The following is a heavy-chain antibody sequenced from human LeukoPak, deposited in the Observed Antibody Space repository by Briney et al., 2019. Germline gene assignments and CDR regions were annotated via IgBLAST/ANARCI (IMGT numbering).Heavy chain of an antibody. D-gene: IGHD3-10*01. CDR3: ARVGYYGSGTSDY. CDR1: GGSFSGYY. V-gene: IGHV4-34*01. CDR2: INHSGST. J-gene: IGHJ4*02. Sequence: ETLSLTCAVYGGSFSGYYWSWIRQPPGKGLGWIGEINHSGSTNYNPSLKSRVTISVDTSKNQFSLKLSSVTAADTAVYYCARVGYYGSGTSDYWGQGTLVTVSS.